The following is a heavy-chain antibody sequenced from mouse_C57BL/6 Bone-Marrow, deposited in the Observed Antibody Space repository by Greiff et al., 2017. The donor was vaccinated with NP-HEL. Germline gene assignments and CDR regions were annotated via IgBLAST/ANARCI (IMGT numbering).Heavy chain of an antibody. CDR2: IYPRRGNT. CDR3: ARGGYC. Sequence: VQLQQSGAELARPGASVKVYCKACGYRLASWGGRLVGGATGQGLEWIGEIYPRRGNTYYNEKFKGKATLTADKSSSTAYMELRSLTSEDSAVYFCARGGYCWGQGTTLTVSS. CDR1: GYRLASWG. V-gene: IGHV1-81*01. J-gene: IGHJ2*01.